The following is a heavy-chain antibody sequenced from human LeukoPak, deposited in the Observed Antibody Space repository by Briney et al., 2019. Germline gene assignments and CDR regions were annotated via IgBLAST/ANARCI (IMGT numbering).Heavy chain of an antibody. D-gene: IGHD6-13*01. CDR1: WWRFTSYW. J-gene: IGHJ4*02. Sequence: GGALEISLNGSWWRFTSYWMGWGRPMPGKGVGGRGMNYSGEDDTRYSASFEGQATISADKSISTAYLQWSSLKASDTAMYYCARLGRVAAAGTSDYWGQGTLVTVSS. CDR3: ARLGRVAAAGTSDY. CDR2: NYSGEDDT. V-gene: IGHV5-51*01.